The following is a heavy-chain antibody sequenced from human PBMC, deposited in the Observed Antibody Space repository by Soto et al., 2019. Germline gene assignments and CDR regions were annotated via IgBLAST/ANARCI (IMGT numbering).Heavy chain of an antibody. D-gene: IGHD6-19*01. CDR3: SRDDSGWEFDY. CDR1: GYTFTSYG. J-gene: IGHJ4*02. V-gene: IGHV1-18*01. Sequence: GASVKVPCKASGYTFTSYGISWVRQAPGQGLEWMGWISAYNGNTNYAQKLQGRVTMTTDTSTSTAYMELRSLRSDDTAVYYCSRDDSGWEFDYWGQGTLVTVSS. CDR2: ISAYNGNT.